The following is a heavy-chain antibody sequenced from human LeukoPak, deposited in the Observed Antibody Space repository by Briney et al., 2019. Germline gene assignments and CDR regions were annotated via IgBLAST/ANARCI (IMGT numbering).Heavy chain of an antibody. V-gene: IGHV3-9*01. CDR1: GFSFDDYV. D-gene: IGHD3-10*01. J-gene: IGHJ6*03. CDR2: ISWNSGSI. Sequence: PGGSLRLSCAASGFSFDDYVMHWVRQAPGKGLEWVSGISWNSGSIGYADSVKGRFTISRDNAKNSLYQQMNSLKPEDTALYYCAKDVYGSAPYYMDVWGKGTTVTISS. CDR3: AKDVYGSAPYYMDV.